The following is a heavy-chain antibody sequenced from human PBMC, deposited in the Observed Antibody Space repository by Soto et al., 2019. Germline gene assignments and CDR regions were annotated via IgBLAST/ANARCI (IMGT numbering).Heavy chain of an antibody. CDR3: ARGSSGAALDYYYYYMDV. CDR1: GGSISSYY. CDR2: IYYSGST. J-gene: IGHJ6*03. V-gene: IGHV4-59*01. Sequence: PSETLSLTCTVSGGSISSYYWSWIRQPPGKGLEWIGYIYYSGSTNYNPSLKSRVTISVDTSKNQFSLKLSSVTAADTAVYYCARGSSGAALDYYYYYMDVWGKGTTVTVSS. D-gene: IGHD3-10*01.